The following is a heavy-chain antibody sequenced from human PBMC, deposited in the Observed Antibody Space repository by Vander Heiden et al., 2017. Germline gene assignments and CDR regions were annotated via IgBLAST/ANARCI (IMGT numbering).Heavy chain of an antibody. CDR2: ISWNSGSI. CDR3: AKDTLHYYDSSGYYDY. D-gene: IGHD3-22*01. CDR1: GFTFDDYA. Sequence: VQLVESGGGLVQLGRSLRLSCAASGFTFDDYAMHWVRQAPGKGLEWVSGISWNSGSIGYADSVKGRFTISRDNAKNSLYLQMNSLRAEDTALYYCAKDTLHYYDSSGYYDYWGQGTLVTVSS. V-gene: IGHV3-9*01. J-gene: IGHJ4*02.